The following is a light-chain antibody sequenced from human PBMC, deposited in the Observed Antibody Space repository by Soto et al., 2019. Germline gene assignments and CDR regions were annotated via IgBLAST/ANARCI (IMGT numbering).Light chain of an antibody. CDR1: EGISSY. J-gene: IGKJ1*01. CDR2: AAS. CDR3: HQSFSSPRT. Sequence: DIQMTQSPSSLSASVGDRVTIPCLASEGISSYLNLYRLKPGTAPKLLIYAASNLQSGVPPRFSGSGSGKDFTLTIAALQPDDFATYYCHQSFSSPRTFGQGTKVDIK. V-gene: IGKV1-39*01.